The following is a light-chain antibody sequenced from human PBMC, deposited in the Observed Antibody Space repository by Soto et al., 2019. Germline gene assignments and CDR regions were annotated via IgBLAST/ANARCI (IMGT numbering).Light chain of an antibody. J-gene: IGKJ4*01. CDR1: QSIRSW. Sequence: DIQMTQSPSTLSASVGDRVTITCRASQSIRSWLAWYQQKPGKAPKVLIYKASSLERGVPSRFSGSGSGTEFTLTISSLQPDDFATYYCQQYNNYPFTFGGGTKVEIK. V-gene: IGKV1-5*03. CDR3: QQYNNYPFT. CDR2: KAS.